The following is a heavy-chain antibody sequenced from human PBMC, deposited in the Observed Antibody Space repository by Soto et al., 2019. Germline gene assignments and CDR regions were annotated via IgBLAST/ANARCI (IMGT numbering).Heavy chain of an antibody. D-gene: IGHD2-8*02. J-gene: IGHJ3*01. CDR2: VYYTGIT. CDR1: GGSISSSAYY. Sequence: SETLSLTCTVSGGSISSSAYYWGWIRQSPGKGLEWIGSVYYTGITDYKSSLESRISISADTSRNQLSLRLNSMTAADTGIYFCARQGRPGYCTGGNCYPTFDVWGQGTLVTV. V-gene: IGHV4-39*01. CDR3: ARQGRPGYCTGGNCYPTFDV.